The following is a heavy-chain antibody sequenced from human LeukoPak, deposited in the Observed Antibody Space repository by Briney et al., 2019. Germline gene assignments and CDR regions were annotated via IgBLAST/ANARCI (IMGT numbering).Heavy chain of an antibody. J-gene: IGHJ4*02. D-gene: IGHD2-2*01. Sequence: GGSLRLSCAASGFTFSSYSMNWVRQAPGKGLEWVSYISSSSSTIYYADSAKGRFTISRDNAKNTLYLQMNSLRAEDTAVYYCAKRPLKTYHVPATALPFDYWGQGTLVTVSS. CDR1: GFTFSSYS. CDR3: AKRPLKTYHVPATALPFDY. CDR2: ISSSSSTI. V-gene: IGHV3-48*01.